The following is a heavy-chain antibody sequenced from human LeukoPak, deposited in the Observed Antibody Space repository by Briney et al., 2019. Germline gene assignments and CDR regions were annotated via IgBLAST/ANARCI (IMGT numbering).Heavy chain of an antibody. V-gene: IGHV3-49*04. CDR2: IRSKAYGGTT. D-gene: IGHD1-26*01. CDR1: GFSFGDFA. Sequence: GGSLRLSCTASGFSFGDFALSWVRQAPGKGLEWVTFIRSKAYGGTTEYAASVKGRFTISRDDSKSIAYLQMNSLKIDDTAVYYCTGGQWELRYWGQGTLVTVSS. J-gene: IGHJ4*02. CDR3: TGGQWELRY.